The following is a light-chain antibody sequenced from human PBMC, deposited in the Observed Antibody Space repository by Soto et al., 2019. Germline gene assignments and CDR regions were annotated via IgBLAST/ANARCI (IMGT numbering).Light chain of an antibody. Sequence: IVLTQSPATLSLSPGERATLTCRASQSVISNSLSWYQQKPGQAPRLLIYGASSRPTGIPGRFSGSGSGTDFTLTISRLEPEDLAVYYGQYYGQLFGRGTKVDIK. CDR2: GAS. CDR3: QYYGQL. CDR1: QSVISNS. V-gene: IGKV3-20*01. J-gene: IGKJ3*01.